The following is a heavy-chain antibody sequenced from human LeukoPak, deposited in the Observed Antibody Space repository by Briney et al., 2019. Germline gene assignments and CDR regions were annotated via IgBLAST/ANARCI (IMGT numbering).Heavy chain of an antibody. CDR1: GFNFSTYW. V-gene: IGHV3-74*01. Sequence: GWSLRLSCAASGFNFSTYWMHWVRQAPGKGLVWVSSINSDGSYTVYADSVKGRFTISRDNAKNTLYLQMNSLRTEDTAVYYCARWASSTWYYGMDVWGQGTTVIVSS. CDR3: ARWASSTWYYGMDV. J-gene: IGHJ6*02. CDR2: INSDGSYT. D-gene: IGHD6-13*01.